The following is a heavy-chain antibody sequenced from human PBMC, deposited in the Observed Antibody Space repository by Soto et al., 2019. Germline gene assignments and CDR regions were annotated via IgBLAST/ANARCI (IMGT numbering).Heavy chain of an antibody. Sequence: GESLKISCQGSGFSFTSYWITWVRQVPGKGLEWMGRTDPGGSHTNYSPTFQGHVTISPDNSLRTVYLQWSSLKASDTAVYYCARHGKVVPNAVDTYGMDVWGQGTTVTVSS. CDR2: TDPGGSHT. CDR1: GFSFTSYW. D-gene: IGHD5-12*01. V-gene: IGHV5-10-1*01. J-gene: IGHJ6*02. CDR3: ARHGKVVPNAVDTYGMDV.